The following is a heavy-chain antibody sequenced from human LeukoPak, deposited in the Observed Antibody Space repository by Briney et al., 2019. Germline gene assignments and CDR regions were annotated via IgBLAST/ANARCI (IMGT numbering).Heavy chain of an antibody. V-gene: IGHV1-3*01. Sequence: GASVKVSCKASGYTFTSYAMHWVRQAPGQRLEWMGWINAGNGNTKYSQKFQGRVTITRDTSASTAYMELSSLRSEDTAVYYCARVKIIWFGELPKPHYFDYWGQGTLVTVSS. CDR1: GYTFTSYA. D-gene: IGHD3-10*01. J-gene: IGHJ4*02. CDR3: ARVKIIWFGELPKPHYFDY. CDR2: INAGNGNT.